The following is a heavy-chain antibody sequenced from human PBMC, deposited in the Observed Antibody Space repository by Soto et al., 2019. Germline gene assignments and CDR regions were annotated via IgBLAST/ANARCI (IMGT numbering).Heavy chain of an antibody. V-gene: IGHV3-30*18. CDR1: GFTFSSYG. D-gene: IGHD6-13*01. Sequence: QVQLVESGGGVVQPGRSLRLSCAASGFTFSSYGMHWVRQAPGKGLEWVAVISYDGSNKYYADSVKGRFTISRDNSKNTLYLQMNSLRAEDTAVYYCAKDVAAAGTGAVGWFDPWGQGTLVTVSS. CDR2: ISYDGSNK. J-gene: IGHJ5*02. CDR3: AKDVAAAGTGAVGWFDP.